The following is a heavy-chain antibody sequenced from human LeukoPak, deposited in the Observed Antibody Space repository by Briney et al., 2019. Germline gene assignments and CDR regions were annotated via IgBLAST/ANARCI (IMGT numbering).Heavy chain of an antibody. CDR1: GGSISSSNW. Sequence: SETLSLTCAVSGGSISSSNWWRWVRQPPGKGLEWIWEIYHSGSTNYNPSLKSRVTISVDKSKNQFSLKLSYVTAADTAVYYCARDRAAAEDYYYYGMDVWGKGTTVTVSS. V-gene: IGHV4-4*02. D-gene: IGHD6-13*01. J-gene: IGHJ6*04. CDR2: IYHSGST. CDR3: ARDRAAAEDYYYYGMDV.